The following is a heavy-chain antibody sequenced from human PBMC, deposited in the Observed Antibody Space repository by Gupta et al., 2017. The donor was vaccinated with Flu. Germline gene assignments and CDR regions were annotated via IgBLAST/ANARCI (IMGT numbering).Heavy chain of an antibody. J-gene: IGHJ4*02. CDR3: SKDRKKWMGHKFDY. V-gene: IGHV4-34*01. Sequence: QVQLQQWCAGLLKPSETLSLTCAVYGGSFSGYYWSWIRQPPGKGLEWIGEINHSGSTNYNPARKSRVTISVETSKKQVSLKLGSVTGAATAVYYFSKDRKKWMGHKFDYGCQGTMVTVYS. CDR1: GGSFSGYY. D-gene: IGHD6-19*01. CDR2: INHSGST.